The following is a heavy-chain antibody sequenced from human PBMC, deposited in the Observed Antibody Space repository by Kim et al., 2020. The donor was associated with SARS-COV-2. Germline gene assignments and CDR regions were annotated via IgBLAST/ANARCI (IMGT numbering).Heavy chain of an antibody. Sequence: DSGKGRFTISRDNSKNTLYLQMNSLRAEDTAVYYCARGLSRLLVRGAADYWGQGTLVTVSS. J-gene: IGHJ4*02. D-gene: IGHD3-10*01. V-gene: IGHV3-30*01. CDR3: ARGLSRLLVRGAADY.